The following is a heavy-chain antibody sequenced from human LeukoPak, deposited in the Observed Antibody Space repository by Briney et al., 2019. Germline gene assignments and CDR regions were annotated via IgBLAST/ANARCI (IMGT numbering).Heavy chain of an antibody. V-gene: IGHV4-34*01. CDR2: INHSGST. CDR3: ARNVLGYCSGGSCDHSGWFDP. D-gene: IGHD2-15*01. CDR1: GGSFSGYY. J-gene: IGHJ5*02. Sequence: PSETLSLTCAVYGGSFSGYYWSWIRQPPGKGLEWIGEINHSGSTNYNPSLKSRVTISVDTSKDQFSLKLSSVTAADTAVYYCARNVLGYCSGGSCDHSGWFDPWGQGTLVTVSS.